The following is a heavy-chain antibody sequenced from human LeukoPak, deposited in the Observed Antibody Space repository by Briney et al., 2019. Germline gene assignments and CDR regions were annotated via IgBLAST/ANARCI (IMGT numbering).Heavy chain of an antibody. V-gene: IGHV1-69*05. CDR2: IIPIFGTA. Sequence: SVKVSCKASGGTFSSYAISWVRQAAGQGLEWMGGIIPIFGTANYAQKFQGRVTITTDESTSTAYMELSSLRSEDTAVYYCARDYYDSSGYFGYWGQGTLVTVSS. D-gene: IGHD3-22*01. CDR1: GGTFSSYA. J-gene: IGHJ4*02. CDR3: ARDYYDSSGYFGY.